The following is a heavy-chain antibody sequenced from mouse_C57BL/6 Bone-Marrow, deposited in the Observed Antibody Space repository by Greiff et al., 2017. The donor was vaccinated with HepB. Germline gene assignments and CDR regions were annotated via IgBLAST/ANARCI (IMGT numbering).Heavy chain of an antibody. CDR2: IYPRSGNT. CDR3: AKGAGGSSYLDY. V-gene: IGHV1-81*01. Sequence: VQLQESGAELARPGASVKLSCKASGYTFTSYGISWVKQRTGQGLEWIGEIYPRSGNTYYNEKFKGKATLTADKSSSTAYMELRSLTSEDSAVYFCAKGAGGSSYLDYWGQGTTLTVSS. D-gene: IGHD1-1*01. J-gene: IGHJ2*01. CDR1: GYTFTSYG.